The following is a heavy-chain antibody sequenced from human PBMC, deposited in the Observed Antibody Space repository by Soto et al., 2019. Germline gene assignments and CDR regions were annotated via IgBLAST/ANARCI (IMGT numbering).Heavy chain of an antibody. Sequence: PGGSLRLSCAASGFTFSSYWMHWVRQAPGKGLVWVSRINSDGSSTSYADSVKGRFTISRDNAKNTLYLQMNSLRAEDTAVYYCARRGGIAVAGKTVYYFDYWGQGTLVTVSS. CDR2: INSDGSST. J-gene: IGHJ4*02. CDR1: GFTFSSYW. V-gene: IGHV3-74*01. D-gene: IGHD6-19*01. CDR3: ARRGGIAVAGKTVYYFDY.